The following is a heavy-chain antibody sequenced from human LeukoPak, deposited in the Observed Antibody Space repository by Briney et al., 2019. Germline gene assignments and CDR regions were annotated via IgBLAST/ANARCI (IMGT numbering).Heavy chain of an antibody. CDR3: ARERGYCSSTSCLYYYYYMDV. Sequence: ASVKVSCKASGGTFSSYATSWVRQAPGQGLEWMGRIIPIFGTANYAQKFQGRVTITADKSTSTAYMELSSLRSEDTAVYYCARERGYCSSTSCLYYYYYMDVWGKGTTVTVSS. CDR1: GGTFSSYA. D-gene: IGHD2-2*01. CDR2: IIPIFGTA. J-gene: IGHJ6*03. V-gene: IGHV1-69*06.